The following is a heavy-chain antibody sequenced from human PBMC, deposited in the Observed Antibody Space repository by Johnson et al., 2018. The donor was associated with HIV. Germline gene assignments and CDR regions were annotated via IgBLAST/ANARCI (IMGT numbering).Heavy chain of an antibody. CDR1: GFTFSSYA. D-gene: IGHD6-19*01. Sequence: QVQLVESGGGVVQPGRSLRLSCAASGFTFSSYAMHWVRQAPGKGLEWVAVISYDGDNKYYTDSVKGRFTISRDNSKNTVFLLLNSLRTEDTAVYYCARVRRSGWFDNDAFDFWGQGTMVTVSS. CDR3: ARVRRSGWFDNDAFDF. CDR2: ISYDGDNK. J-gene: IGHJ3*01. V-gene: IGHV3-30*04.